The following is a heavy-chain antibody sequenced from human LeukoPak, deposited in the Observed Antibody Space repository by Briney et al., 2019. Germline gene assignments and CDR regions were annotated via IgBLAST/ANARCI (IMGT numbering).Heavy chain of an antibody. Sequence: GGSLRLSCAGSGFTFRSYAMSRVRQAPGQGLEWVSVISDSGDYTSYADSVRGRFTISRDNSRNTLYLQMISLRPEDTAVYYCAKGTSIGNYCTNGVCSPVDYWGQGTLVTVSS. CDR1: GFTFRSYA. CDR3: AKGTSIGNYCTNGVCSPVDY. D-gene: IGHD2-8*01. J-gene: IGHJ4*02. V-gene: IGHV3-23*01. CDR2: ISDSGDYT.